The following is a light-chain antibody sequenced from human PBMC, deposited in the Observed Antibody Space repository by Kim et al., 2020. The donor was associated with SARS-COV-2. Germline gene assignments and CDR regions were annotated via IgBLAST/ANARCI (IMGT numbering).Light chain of an antibody. V-gene: IGLV3-1*01. CDR3: QAWDSSTVV. CDR1: KLGDKY. J-gene: IGLJ2*01. Sequence: VAPGQTASITCTGDKLGDKYACWYQQKPGQSPVLVIYQDSKRPSGIPERFSGSNSGNTATLTISGTQAMDEADYYCQAWDSSTVVFGGGTQLTVL. CDR2: QDS.